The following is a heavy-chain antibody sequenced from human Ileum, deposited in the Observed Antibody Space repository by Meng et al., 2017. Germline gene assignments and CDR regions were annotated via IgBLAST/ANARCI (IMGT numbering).Heavy chain of an antibody. Sequence: SETLSLTCTVSGYSISSGYYWGWIRQPPGKWLEWIGSIYHSGSTYYNPSLKSRVTISVDTSKNQFSLKLSSVTAADTAVYYCARSGQWLPPYYFDYWGQGTLVTVSS. CDR3: ARSGQWLPPYYFDY. V-gene: IGHV4-38-2*02. CDR2: IYHSGST. CDR1: GYSISSGYY. D-gene: IGHD6-19*01. J-gene: IGHJ4*02.